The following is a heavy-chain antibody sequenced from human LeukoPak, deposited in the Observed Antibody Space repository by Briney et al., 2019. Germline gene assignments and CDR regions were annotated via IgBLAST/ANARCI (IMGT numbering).Heavy chain of an antibody. D-gene: IGHD7-27*01. Sequence: GESLKISCRGSGYSFTNYWIGWVRQMPGKGLEWMGVIYPGDSDTRYSPSFQGQVTISADKSITTAYLQWSSLKASDTAMYYCARRGTGDNRHFDYWGQGTLVTASS. J-gene: IGHJ4*02. CDR1: GYSFTNYW. CDR2: IYPGDSDT. CDR3: ARRGTGDNRHFDY. V-gene: IGHV5-51*01.